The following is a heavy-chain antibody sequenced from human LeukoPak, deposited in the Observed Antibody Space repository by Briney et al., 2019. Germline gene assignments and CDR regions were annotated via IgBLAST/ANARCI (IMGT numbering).Heavy chain of an antibody. J-gene: IGHJ4*02. Sequence: ASVTVSCTVSVHTLTELSMHWVRQARGKGVEWMGGFDSEDGEIMYAQKFQGRVTMTDDTSTDTAYMELSSLRSEDTAVYYCVTAVTGTEWWGQGTLVTVSS. CDR3: VTAVTGTEW. D-gene: IGHD1-20*01. V-gene: IGHV1-24*01. CDR1: VHTLTELS. CDR2: FDSEDGEI.